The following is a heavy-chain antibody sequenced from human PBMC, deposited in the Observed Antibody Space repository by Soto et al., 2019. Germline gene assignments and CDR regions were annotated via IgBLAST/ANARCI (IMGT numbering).Heavy chain of an antibody. CDR3: AKDRLANRPKVATISWFDP. CDR1: GFTFSSYA. CDR2: ISGSGGST. D-gene: IGHD5-12*01. V-gene: IGHV3-23*01. J-gene: IGHJ5*02. Sequence: GGSLRLSCAASGFTFSSYAMSWVRQAPGKGLEWVSAISGSGGSTYYADSVKGRFTISRDNSKNTLYLQMNSLRAEDTAVYYCAKDRLANRPKVATISWFDPWGQGTLVTVSS.